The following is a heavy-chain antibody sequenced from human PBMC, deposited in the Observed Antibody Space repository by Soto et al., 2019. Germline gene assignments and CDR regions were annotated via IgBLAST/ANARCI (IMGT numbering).Heavy chain of an antibody. J-gene: IGHJ5*02. D-gene: IGHD2-15*01. CDR2: INPNSGGT. Sequence: QVQLVQSGAEVKKPGASVKVSCKASGYTFTGYYMHWVRQAPGQGLEWMGWINPNSGGTNYAQKFQGWVTITRDTSISTAYMELSRLRSDDTAVYYCARGYCSGGSCYNWFDPWGQGTLVTVSS. V-gene: IGHV1-2*04. CDR3: ARGYCSGGSCYNWFDP. CDR1: GYTFTGYY.